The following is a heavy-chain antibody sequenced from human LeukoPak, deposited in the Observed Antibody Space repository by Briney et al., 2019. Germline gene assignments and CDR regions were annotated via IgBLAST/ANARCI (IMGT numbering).Heavy chain of an antibody. V-gene: IGHV3-23*01. CDR2: ISGSGGST. D-gene: IGHD2-2*01. CDR1: GFTFSSYA. J-gene: IGHJ4*02. Sequence: GGSLRLSCAASGFTFSSYAMSWVRQAPGKGLEWVSAISGSGGSTYYADSVKGRFTISRDNSKNTLYLQMNSLRAEDTAVYYCAKDYLGYCSSTSYLKENFDYWGQGTLVTVSS. CDR3: AKDYLGYCSSTSYLKENFDY.